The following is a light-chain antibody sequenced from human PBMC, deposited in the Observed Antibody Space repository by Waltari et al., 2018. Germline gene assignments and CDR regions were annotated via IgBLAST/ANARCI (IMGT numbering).Light chain of an antibody. CDR1: QGINSA. J-gene: IGKJ2*01. Sequence: AIQLTQSPSPLSASVGDRVTITCGASQGINSALAWYQQKPGKAPKLLIYKASSLESGVPSRFSGSGSGTEFTLTISSLQPDDFATYYCQQYNSYLYTFGQGTKLEIK. CDR2: KAS. CDR3: QQYNSYLYT. V-gene: IGKV1-13*02.